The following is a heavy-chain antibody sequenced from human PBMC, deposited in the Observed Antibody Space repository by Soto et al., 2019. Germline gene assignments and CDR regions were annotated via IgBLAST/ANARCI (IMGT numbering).Heavy chain of an antibody. CDR2: ISGSGGST. J-gene: IGHJ4*02. CDR3: AKSGKIPVLRFLEWLFDFDY. D-gene: IGHD3-3*01. V-gene: IGHV3-23*01. Sequence: GGSLRLSCAASGFTFSSYAMSWVRQAPGKGLEWVSAISGSGGSTYYADSVKGRFTISRDNSKNTLYLQMNSLRAEDTAVYYCAKSGKIPVLRFLEWLFDFDYWGQGTLVTVSS. CDR1: GFTFSSYA.